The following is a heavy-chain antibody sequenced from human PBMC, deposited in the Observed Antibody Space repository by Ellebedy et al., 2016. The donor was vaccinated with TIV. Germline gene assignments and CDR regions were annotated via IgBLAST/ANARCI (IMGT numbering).Heavy chain of an antibody. D-gene: IGHD2-21*01. CDR1: GFTFSNAW. V-gene: IGHV3-15*07. J-gene: IGHJ4*02. Sequence: PGGSLRLSCAASGFTFSNAWVNWVRQAPGKGLEWVGRIKSKTDGGTTDNAAPVKGRLTISRDESKNTLYLQMNSLKTEDTAVYYCTTDRNRGEVARDYWGQGTLVTVSS. CDR2: IKSKTDGGTT. CDR3: TTDRNRGEVARDY.